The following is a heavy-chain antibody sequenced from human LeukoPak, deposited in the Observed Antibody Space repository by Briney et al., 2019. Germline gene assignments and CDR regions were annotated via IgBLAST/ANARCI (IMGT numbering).Heavy chain of an antibody. CDR1: GFTFRSYA. Sequence: PTGGSLRLSCAASGFTFRSYAMSWVRQAPGKGLEWVSTISNSGDSTYYADSVKGRFTISRDNSKNTPYLQLNSLRAEDTAVYYFAKGERSNGRCGIDYWGQGTLVTVPP. J-gene: IGHJ4*02. CDR2: ISNSGDST. CDR3: AKGERSNGRCGIDY. V-gene: IGHV3-23*01. D-gene: IGHD1-1*01.